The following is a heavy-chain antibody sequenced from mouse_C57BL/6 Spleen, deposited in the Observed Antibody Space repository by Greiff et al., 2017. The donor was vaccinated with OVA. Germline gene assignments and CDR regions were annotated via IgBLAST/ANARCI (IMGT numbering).Heavy chain of an antibody. CDR2: INPNNGGT. V-gene: IGHV1-22*01. CDR3: ARVYDGYYVDFDY. Sequence: VQLKQSGPELVKPGASVKMSCKASGYTFTDYNMHWVKQSHGKSLEWIGYINPNNGGTSYNQKFKGKATLTVNKSSSTAYMELRSLTSEDSAVYYCARVYDGYYVDFDYWGQGTTLTVSS. J-gene: IGHJ2*01. D-gene: IGHD2-3*01. CDR1: GYTFTDYN.